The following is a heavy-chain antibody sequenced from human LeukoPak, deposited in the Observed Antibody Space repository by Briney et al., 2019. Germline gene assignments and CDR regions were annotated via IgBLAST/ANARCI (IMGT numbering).Heavy chain of an antibody. Sequence: GGSLRLSCAASGFTFSSYGMHWVRPAPGKGLQWGAVIWYDGSNKYYADSVKGRFTISRDNSKNTLYLQMNSLRAEDTAVYYCAKVSGYSYGPFDYWGQGTLVTVSS. J-gene: IGHJ4*02. V-gene: IGHV3-33*06. CDR2: IWYDGSNK. CDR1: GFTFSSYG. D-gene: IGHD5-18*01. CDR3: AKVSGYSYGPFDY.